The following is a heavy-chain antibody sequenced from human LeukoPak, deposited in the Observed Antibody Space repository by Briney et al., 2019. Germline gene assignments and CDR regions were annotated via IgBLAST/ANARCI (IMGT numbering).Heavy chain of an antibody. Sequence: ASVKVSCKASGYTFTKYYMHWVRQAPGQGLEWMGLINPIRGSTTYAHNFQGRISMIRDQSTRPVYMELSSLRSHDTAVYYCARAEELLRYNWFDPWGQGTLVIVSS. CDR1: GYTFTKYY. CDR2: INPIRGST. D-gene: IGHD3-22*01. CDR3: ARAEELLRYNWFDP. J-gene: IGHJ5*02. V-gene: IGHV1-46*01.